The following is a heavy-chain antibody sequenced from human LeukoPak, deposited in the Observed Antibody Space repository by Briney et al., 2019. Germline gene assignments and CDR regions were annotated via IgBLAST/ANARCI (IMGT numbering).Heavy chain of an antibody. CDR1: GGTFSSYA. CDR3: ARGLTTVTTFLGAYYYYGMDV. V-gene: IGHV1-69*13. Sequence: SVKVSCKASGGTFSSYAISWVRQAPGQGLEWMGGLIPIFGTANYAQKFQGRVTITADESTSTAYMELSSLRSEDTAVYYCARGLTTVTTFLGAYYYYGMDVWGQGTTVTVSS. D-gene: IGHD4-17*01. J-gene: IGHJ6*02. CDR2: LIPIFGTA.